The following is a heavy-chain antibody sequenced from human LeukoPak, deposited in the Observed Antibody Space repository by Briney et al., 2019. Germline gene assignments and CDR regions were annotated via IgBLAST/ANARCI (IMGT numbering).Heavy chain of an antibody. V-gene: IGHV3-21*01. CDR2: ISSSSSYI. J-gene: IGHJ4*02. CDR1: GFTFSSYS. CDR3: ARWDYDILTGYYSQGFYFGY. Sequence: PGGSLRLSCAASGFTFSSYSMNWVRQAPGKGLEWVSSISSSSSYIYYADSVKGRFTISRDNAKNSLYLQMNSLRAEDTAVYYCARWDYDILTGYYSQGFYFGYWGQGTLVTVSS. D-gene: IGHD3-9*01.